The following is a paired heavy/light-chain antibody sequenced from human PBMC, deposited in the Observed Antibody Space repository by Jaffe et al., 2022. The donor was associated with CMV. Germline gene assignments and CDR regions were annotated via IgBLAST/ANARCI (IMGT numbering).Heavy chain of an antibody. CDR3: AHRRLQHYYGSKADLRPFDY. CDR1: GFSLNTSGVG. J-gene: IGHJ4*02. D-gene: IGHD3-10*01. V-gene: IGHV2-5*02. CDR2: IYWDNND. Sequence: QITLKESGPTLVKPKQTLTLTCTFSGFSLNTSGVGVGWIRQPPGKALEWLALIYWDNNDHYTPSLKTRLTITKDTSKNQVVLTMTNMDPVDTATYYCAHRRLQHYYGSKADLRPFDYWGQGALVTVSS.
Light chain of an antibody. CDR2: AAS. J-gene: IGKJ3*01. CDR1: QGINNN. CDR3: QQYNTYPIT. V-gene: IGKV1-16*02. Sequence: DIQMSQSPSSLSASVGDRVTITCRASQGINNNLAWFQMKPGKAPKSLIYAASTLQSGVPSKFSGSGSGTDFTLTISSLQPEDFAVYYCQQYNTYPITFGPGTRVDIK.